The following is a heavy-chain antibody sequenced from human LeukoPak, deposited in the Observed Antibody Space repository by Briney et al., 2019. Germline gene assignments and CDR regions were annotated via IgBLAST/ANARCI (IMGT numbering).Heavy chain of an antibody. D-gene: IGHD5-18*01. J-gene: IGHJ4*02. CDR3: ARGRYSYGSFDY. Sequence: RTSETLSLTCAVYGGSFSGYYWSWIRQPPGKGLEWIGEINHSGSTNYNPSLKSRVTISVDTSKNQFSLKLSSVTAADTAVYYCARGRYSYGSFDYWGQGTLVTVSS. CDR2: INHSGST. V-gene: IGHV4-34*01. CDR1: GGSFSGYY.